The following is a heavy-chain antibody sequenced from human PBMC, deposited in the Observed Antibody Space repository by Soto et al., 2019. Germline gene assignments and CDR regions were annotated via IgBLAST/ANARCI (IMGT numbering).Heavy chain of an antibody. CDR2: ITDSGVDR. CDR3: ARGEKECYQGSRIFEL. Sequence: LGRSCLCSFSAVGSRSMSCFRQASGEGLEGVSTITDSGVDRKYSDSVGGNFTISRDNSKNTLYLQMNSLRAEDWAVYYCARGEKECYQGSRIFELGGRETMGTVSS. J-gene: IGHJ4*02. V-gene: IGHV3-23*01. D-gene: IGHD2-21*01. CDR1: FSAVGSRS.